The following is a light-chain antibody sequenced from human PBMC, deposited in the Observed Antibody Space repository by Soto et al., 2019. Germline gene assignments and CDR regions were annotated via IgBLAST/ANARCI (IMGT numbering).Light chain of an antibody. CDR3: QSYDSSLSGYV. CDR1: SSNIGAGYD. Sequence: QSVLTQPPSVSGAPGQMVTISCTGSSSNIGAGYDLHWYQQLPGTAPKLLIYRNNNRPSGVPDRFSGSKSGTSASLAITGLQAEDEADYYCQSYDSSLSGYVFGTGTKATVL. J-gene: IGLJ1*01. V-gene: IGLV1-40*01. CDR2: RNN.